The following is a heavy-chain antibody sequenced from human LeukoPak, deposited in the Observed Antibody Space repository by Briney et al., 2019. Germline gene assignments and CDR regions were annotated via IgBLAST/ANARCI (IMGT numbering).Heavy chain of an antibody. J-gene: IGHJ5*02. CDR1: GYPXTSYY. V-gene: IGHV1-18*01. CDR2: ISAYNGDT. Sequence: ASVKVSCKASGYPXTSYYINWVRQAPGQGLEWMGWISAYNGDTNYAQNLQGRVTMTTDTSTDTAYMELRSLRSDDTAVYYSARDGLSYTNPNNWFDPWGQGTLVTVSS. D-gene: IGHD2-2*02. CDR3: ARDGLSYTNPNNWFDP.